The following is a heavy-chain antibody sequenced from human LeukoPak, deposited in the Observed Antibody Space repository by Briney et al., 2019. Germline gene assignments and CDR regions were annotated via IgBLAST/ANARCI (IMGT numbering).Heavy chain of an antibody. Sequence: ASVKVSCKASGYTFTSYGISWVRQAPGQGLEWMGWISAYNGNTNYAQKLQGRVTMTTDTSTSTAYMELRSLRSDDTAVYYCARDQLWFGTYYGMDVWGQGTTVTVSS. J-gene: IGHJ6*02. D-gene: IGHD3-10*01. V-gene: IGHV1-18*01. CDR3: ARDQLWFGTYYGMDV. CDR1: GYTFTSYG. CDR2: ISAYNGNT.